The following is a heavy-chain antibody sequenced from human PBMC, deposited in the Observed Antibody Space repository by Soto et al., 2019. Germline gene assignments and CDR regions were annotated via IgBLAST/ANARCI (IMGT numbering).Heavy chain of an antibody. J-gene: IGHJ4*02. Sequence: EVQLVESGGGLVQPGGSLRLSCAASGFTLSTFWMSWVRQAPGKGLEWVASIKEDRSEKTYVDSVKGRFTLSRENAQHSPYLQMTRRRVDYGAVYYCASYRTVGCWGQGTPAIVSS. V-gene: IGHV3-7*03. CDR1: GFTLSTFW. CDR3: ASYRTVGC. CDR2: IKEDRSEK. D-gene: IGHD4-17*01.